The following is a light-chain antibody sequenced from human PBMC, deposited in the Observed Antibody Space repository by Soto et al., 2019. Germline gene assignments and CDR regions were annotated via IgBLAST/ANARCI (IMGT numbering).Light chain of an antibody. V-gene: IGKV3-20*01. CDR1: QSVTSNY. Sequence: EIVLTQSPGTLSLSPGERATLSCRASQSVTSNYLAWYQQKPGQAPRLLVYGASSRATGISDRFSGSGSGTDFTLTISRLEPEDFAVYYCQHYVSPPITCGQGTRREIK. CDR2: GAS. J-gene: IGKJ5*01. CDR3: QHYVSPPIT.